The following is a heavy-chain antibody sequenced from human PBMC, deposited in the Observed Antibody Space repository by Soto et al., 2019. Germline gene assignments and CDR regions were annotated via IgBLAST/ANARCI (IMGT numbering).Heavy chain of an antibody. Sequence: GGSLRLSCAASGFTFSSYSMNWVRQAPGKGLEWVSSISSSSSYIYYADSVKGRFTIPRDNAKNSLYLQMNSLRAEDTAVYYCARDSGYCSGGSCYSGWFDPWGQGTLVTVSS. J-gene: IGHJ5*02. V-gene: IGHV3-21*01. CDR1: GFTFSSYS. CDR3: ARDSGYCSGGSCYSGWFDP. D-gene: IGHD2-15*01. CDR2: ISSSSSYI.